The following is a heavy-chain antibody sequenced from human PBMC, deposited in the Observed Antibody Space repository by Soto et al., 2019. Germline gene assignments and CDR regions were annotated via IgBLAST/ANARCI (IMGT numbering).Heavy chain of an antibody. V-gene: IGHV4-59*01. Sequence: SETLSLTCTVSGGSISSNPWTWIRQPPGKGLEWIGYVYNSGSTNYNPSLKSRVTISEDTSKSQFSLKVNSMTAADTAVYYCARYRREAVAGYTLDNWGQGILVT. CDR1: GGSISSNP. D-gene: IGHD6-13*01. CDR3: ARYRREAVAGYTLDN. J-gene: IGHJ4*02. CDR2: VYNSGST.